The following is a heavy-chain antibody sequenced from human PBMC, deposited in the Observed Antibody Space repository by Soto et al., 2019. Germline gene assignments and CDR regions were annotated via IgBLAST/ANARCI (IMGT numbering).Heavy chain of an antibody. CDR2: IRTNENT. CDR3: ARGDDYVPFDY. CDR1: GFIFSAYP. V-gene: IGHV3-64*07. J-gene: IGHJ4*02. D-gene: IGHD4-17*01. Sequence: EVQLVESGGGLVQPGGSLRLSCAASGFIFSAYPMHWVRQAPGKGLEYFSAIRTNENTYYADSVKGRFTISRDNSKNTLYLQMGSLRAEDMAIYYCARGDDYVPFDYWGQGTVVTVSS.